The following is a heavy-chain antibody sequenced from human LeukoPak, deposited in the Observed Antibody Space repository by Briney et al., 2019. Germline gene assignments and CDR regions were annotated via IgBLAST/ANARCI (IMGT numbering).Heavy chain of an antibody. CDR2: IYTSGST. D-gene: IGHD1-26*01. J-gene: IGHJ4*02. CDR1: GGSISSYY. V-gene: IGHV4-4*07. Sequence: PSETLSLTCTVSGGSISSYYWSWIRQPAGSGMVWIGRIYTSGSTNYNPSLMSRVTMSIDTSKSQFSLKLSSVTAADTAVYYCAREAGELLDYWGQGTLVTVSS. CDR3: AREAGELLDY.